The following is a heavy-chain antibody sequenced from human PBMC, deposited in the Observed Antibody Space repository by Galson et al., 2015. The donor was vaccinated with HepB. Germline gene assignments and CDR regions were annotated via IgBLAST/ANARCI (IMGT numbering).Heavy chain of an antibody. J-gene: IGHJ5*02. Sequence: SETLSLTCAVYGGSFSGYYWSWIRQPPGKGLEWIGEINHSGSTNYNPSLKSRVTMSVDTSKNQFSLKLSSVTAADTAVYYCARSAKTLVVPAGWFDPWGQGTLVTVSS. CDR3: ARSAKTLVVPAGWFDP. V-gene: IGHV4-34*01. CDR2: INHSGST. CDR1: GGSFSGYY. D-gene: IGHD2-2*01.